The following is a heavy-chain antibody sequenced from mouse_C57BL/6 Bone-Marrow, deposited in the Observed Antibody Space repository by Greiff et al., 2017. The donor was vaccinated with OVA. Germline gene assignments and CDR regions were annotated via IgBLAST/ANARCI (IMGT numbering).Heavy chain of an antibody. J-gene: IGHJ4*01. D-gene: IGHD1-1*01. CDR2: IYPRSGNT. V-gene: IGHV1-81*01. Sequence: VKLMESGAELARPGASVKLSCKASGYTFTSYGISWVKQRTGQGLEWIGEIYPRSGNTYYNEKFKGKATLTADKSSSTAYMELRSLTSEDSAVYFCARGNYYGSRYYYAMDYWGQGTSVTVSS. CDR3: ARGNYYGSRYYYAMDY. CDR1: GYTFTSYG.